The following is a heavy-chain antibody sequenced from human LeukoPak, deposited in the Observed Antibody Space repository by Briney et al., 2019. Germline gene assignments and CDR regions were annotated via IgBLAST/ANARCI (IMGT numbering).Heavy chain of an antibody. CDR3: AKDRSGWSFDY. D-gene: IGHD6-19*01. CDR2: ISGSGGST. Sequence: GGTLRLSCAASGFTFSSYGMSWVRQAPGKGLEWVSAISGSGGSTYYADSVKGRFTISRDTSKNTLYLQMNSLRAEDTAVYYCAKDRSGWSFDYWGQGTLVTVSS. V-gene: IGHV3-23*01. CDR1: GFTFSSYG. J-gene: IGHJ4*02.